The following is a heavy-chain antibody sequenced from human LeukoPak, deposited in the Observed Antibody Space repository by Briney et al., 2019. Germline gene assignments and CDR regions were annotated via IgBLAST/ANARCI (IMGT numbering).Heavy chain of an antibody. CDR2: ISAYNGNT. J-gene: IGHJ4*02. Sequence: ASVKVSCKASGYTFTSYGISWVRQAPGQGLEWMGWISAYNGNTNYAQKLQGRVTMTTDTSTSTAYMELSSLRSEDTAVYYCARPIHSITIFGVVITYFDYWGQGTLVTVSS. CDR1: GYTFTSYG. CDR3: ARPIHSITIFGVVITYFDY. D-gene: IGHD3-3*01. V-gene: IGHV1-18*01.